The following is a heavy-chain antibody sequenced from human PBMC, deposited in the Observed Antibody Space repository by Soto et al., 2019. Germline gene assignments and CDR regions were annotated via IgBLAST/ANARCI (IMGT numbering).Heavy chain of an antibody. J-gene: IGHJ4*02. D-gene: IGHD5-12*01. CDR3: ARNQISRRDGYNVDY. V-gene: IGHV1-2*02. CDR1: GYTFTNYY. Sequence: QVQLVQSGAEVKKPGASVKVSCKASGYTFTNYYMHWVRQAPGQGLEWMGWINLNSGGTNYAQKFQGRVTMTRDTSTSTVYMELSRLRSDDTALYYCARNQISRRDGYNVDYWGQGTLVTVSS. CDR2: INLNSGGT.